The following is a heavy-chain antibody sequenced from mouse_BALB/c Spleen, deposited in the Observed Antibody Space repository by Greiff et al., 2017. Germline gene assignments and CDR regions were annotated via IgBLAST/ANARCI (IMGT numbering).Heavy chain of an antibody. Sequence: DVHLVESGGDLVKPGGSLKLSCAASGFTFSSYGMSWVRQTPDKRLEWVATISSGGSYTYYPDTVTGRFTISRDNAKNTLYLEMSSLRSEDTAMYYCARDGDYYGGQGTLVTVSA. CDR1: GFTFSSYG. CDR3: ARDGDYY. CDR2: ISSGGSYT. J-gene: IGHJ3*01. D-gene: IGHD2-4*01. V-gene: IGHV5-9-4*01.